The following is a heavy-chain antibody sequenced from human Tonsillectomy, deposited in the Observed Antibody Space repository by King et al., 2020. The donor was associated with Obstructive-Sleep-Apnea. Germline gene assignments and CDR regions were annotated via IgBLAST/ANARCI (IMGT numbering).Heavy chain of an antibody. J-gene: IGHJ4*02. D-gene: IGHD3-9*01. CDR3: ARSDILTGYGYFDY. CDR1: GGSFSGYY. Sequence: VQLQQWGAGLLKPSETLSLTCAVYGGSFSGYYWSWIRQPPGTVMEWIGEFNHSGSTNYNPSIKSQATISVDTSQNQFSLKLSSVTAADTAVYYCARSDILTGYGYFDYWGQGTLVTVSS. CDR2: FNHSGST. V-gene: IGHV4-34*01.